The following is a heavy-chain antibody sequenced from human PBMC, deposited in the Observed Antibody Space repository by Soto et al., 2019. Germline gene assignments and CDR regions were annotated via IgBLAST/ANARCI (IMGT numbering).Heavy chain of an antibody. D-gene: IGHD4-17*01. Sequence: EVQLVESGGGLVKPGGSLRLSCAASGFTFSSYSMNWVRQAPGKGLEWVSSISSSSSYIYYADSVKGRFTISRDNAKNSLYLQMNSLRAEDTAVYYCARDGIRDYGDFPDAFDIWGQGTMVTVSS. CDR2: ISSSSSYI. CDR1: GFTFSSYS. CDR3: ARDGIRDYGDFPDAFDI. V-gene: IGHV3-21*01. J-gene: IGHJ3*02.